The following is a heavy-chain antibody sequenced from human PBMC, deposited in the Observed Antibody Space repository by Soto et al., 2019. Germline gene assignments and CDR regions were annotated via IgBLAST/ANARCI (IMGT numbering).Heavy chain of an antibody. CDR2: MNPNSGNT. CDR1: GYTFTSYD. Sequence: ASVKVSCKASGYTFTSYDINWVRQATGQGLGWMGWMNPNSGNTGYAQKFQGRVTMTRNTSISTAYMELSSLRSEDTAVYYCARVNRVAAAGTFYYGMDVWAQGTTVTVSS. CDR3: ARVNRVAAAGTFYYGMDV. J-gene: IGHJ6*02. V-gene: IGHV1-8*01. D-gene: IGHD6-13*01.